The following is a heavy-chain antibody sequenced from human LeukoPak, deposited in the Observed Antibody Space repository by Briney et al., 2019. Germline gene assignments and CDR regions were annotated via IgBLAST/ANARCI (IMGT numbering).Heavy chain of an antibody. CDR1: GGSIRSSYYY. J-gene: IGHJ4*02. Sequence: PSETLSLTCTVSGGSIRSSYYYWGWIRQPPGKGLEWIGSIYDSGSTYYNPSLKSRVTISVDTSKNQFSLKLNSVTAADTAVYYCARVGYYDSSGTIDYWGQGTLVTVSS. V-gene: IGHV4-39*01. CDR3: ARVGYYDSSGTIDY. CDR2: IYDSGST. D-gene: IGHD3-22*01.